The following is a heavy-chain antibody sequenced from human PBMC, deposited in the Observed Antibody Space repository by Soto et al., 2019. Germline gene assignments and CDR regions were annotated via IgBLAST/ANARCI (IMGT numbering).Heavy chain of an antibody. D-gene: IGHD3-9*01. CDR1: GFTFSSYE. V-gene: IGHV3-48*03. CDR2: ISSSGSTI. J-gene: IGHJ6*02. CDR3: ARTHTSDWCIDV. Sequence: EVQLVESGGGLVQPGGSLRLSCAASGFTFSSYEMNWVRQAPGKGLEWVSYISSSGSTIYYADSVKGRFTISRDNAKNSLYLQMNSLRSEDTAVYYGARTHTSDWCIDVCGQGTTVTVSS.